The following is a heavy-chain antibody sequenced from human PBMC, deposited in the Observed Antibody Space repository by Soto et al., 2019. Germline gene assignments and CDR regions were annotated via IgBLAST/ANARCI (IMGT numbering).Heavy chain of an antibody. CDR3: ARDGPYHYYYMDV. V-gene: IGHV1-69*04. CDR2: IIPILGIA. Sequence: ASVKVSCKASGGTFSSYTISWVRQAPGQGLEWMGRIIPILGIANYAQKFQGRVTITADKSTSTAYMELSSLRSEDTAVYYCARDGPYHYYYMDVWGKGTTVTVSS. CDR1: GGTFSSYT. J-gene: IGHJ6*03.